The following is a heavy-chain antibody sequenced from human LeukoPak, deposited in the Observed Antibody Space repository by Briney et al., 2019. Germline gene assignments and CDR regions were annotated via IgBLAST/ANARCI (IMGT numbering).Heavy chain of an antibody. D-gene: IGHD4-17*01. Sequence: SETLSLTCTVSAYSISIGFYWGWIRQPPGKGLEWIGGIHHSGSTYYNPSLRSRITISVDTSKNQFSLKLSSVTAADTAVYYCARGTVTRGYYYNYYMDVWGKETTVTVSS. CDR1: AYSISIGFY. CDR2: IHHSGST. V-gene: IGHV4-38-2*02. J-gene: IGHJ6*03. CDR3: ARGTVTRGYYYNYYMDV.